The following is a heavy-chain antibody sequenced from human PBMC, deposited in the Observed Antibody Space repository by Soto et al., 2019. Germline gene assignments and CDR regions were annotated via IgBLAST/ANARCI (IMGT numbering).Heavy chain of an antibody. Sequence: GGSLRLSCAASGFTFSSYGMHWVRQAPGKGLEWVAVIWYDGSNKYYADSVKGRFTISRDNSKNTLYLQMNSLRAEDTAVYYCARVFWGAGSGSYYSDAFDIWGQGTMVTVSS. J-gene: IGHJ3*02. CDR1: GFTFSSYG. V-gene: IGHV3-33*01. CDR2: IWYDGSNK. D-gene: IGHD1-26*01. CDR3: ARVFWGAGSGSYYSDAFDI.